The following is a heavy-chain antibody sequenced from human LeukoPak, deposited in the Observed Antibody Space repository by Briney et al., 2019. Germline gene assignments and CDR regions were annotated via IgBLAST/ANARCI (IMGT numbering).Heavy chain of an antibody. CDR1: GFTFSSYA. CDR2: IKQDGSEK. V-gene: IGHV3-7*01. Sequence: GGSLRLSCAASGFTFSSYAMHWVRQAPGKGLEWVANIKQDGSEKYYVDSVKGRFTISRDNAKNSLYLQMNSLRAEDTAVYYCAREYRDSSGWYAFYYYGMDVWGQGTTVTVSS. J-gene: IGHJ6*02. CDR3: AREYRDSSGWYAFYYYGMDV. D-gene: IGHD6-19*01.